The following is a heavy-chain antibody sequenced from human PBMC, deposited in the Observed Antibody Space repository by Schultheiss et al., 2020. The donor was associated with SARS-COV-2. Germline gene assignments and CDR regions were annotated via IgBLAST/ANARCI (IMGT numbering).Heavy chain of an antibody. D-gene: IGHD6-19*01. J-gene: IGHJ6*02. CDR1: SGYY. Sequence: SETLSLTCAVSSGYYWSWIRQPPGKGLEWIGEINHSGSTNYNPSLKSRVTISVDTSKNQFSLKLSSVTAADTAVYYCARDLRYSSGWYYYGMDVWGQGTTVTVSS. CDR2: INHSGST. CDR3: ARDLRYSSGWYYYGMDV. V-gene: IGHV4-34*01.